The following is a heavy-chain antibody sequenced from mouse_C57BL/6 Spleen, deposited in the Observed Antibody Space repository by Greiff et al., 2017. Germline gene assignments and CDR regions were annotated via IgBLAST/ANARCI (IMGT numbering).Heavy chain of an antibody. CDR3: AREELTYFDY. CDR1: GFTFSSYA. Sequence: EVKVVESGGGLVKPGGSLKLSCAASGFTFSSYAMSWVRQTPEKRLEWVATISDGGSYTYYPDNVKGRFTISRDNAKNNLYLQMSHLKSEDTAMYYCAREELTYFDYWGQGTTLTVSS. D-gene: IGHD1-3*01. CDR2: ISDGGSYT. V-gene: IGHV5-4*01. J-gene: IGHJ2*01.